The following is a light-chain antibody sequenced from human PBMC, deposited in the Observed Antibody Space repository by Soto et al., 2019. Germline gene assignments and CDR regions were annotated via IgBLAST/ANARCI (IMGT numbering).Light chain of an antibody. CDR3: QVWDSNSDLYV. CDR1: NIGSKS. Sequence: SYELTQPPSVSVAPGQTARITCGGNNIGSKSVHWYQQKPGQAPVLVVYGDSDRPSGIPDRFSGSNSGITATLTISRVEAGDEADYCCQVWDSNSDLYVFGTGTKLTVL. CDR2: GDS. J-gene: IGLJ1*01. V-gene: IGLV3-21*02.